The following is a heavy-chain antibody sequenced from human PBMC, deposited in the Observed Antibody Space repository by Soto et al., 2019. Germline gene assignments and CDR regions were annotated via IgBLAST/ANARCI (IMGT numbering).Heavy chain of an antibody. J-gene: IGHJ4*02. V-gene: IGHV3-23*01. CDR2: VSASGGTT. CDR1: GFTFADYA. Sequence: EVQLLESGGVLVQPGGSLRLSCAASGFTFADYAMTWVRQAPGKGLDWVSTVSASGGTTYYANSVEGRFSISRDNSKNTLHLQMNSLRAEDTAVYYCAKDILTGSPHYWGQGTLVTVSS. D-gene: IGHD3-9*01. CDR3: AKDILTGSPHY.